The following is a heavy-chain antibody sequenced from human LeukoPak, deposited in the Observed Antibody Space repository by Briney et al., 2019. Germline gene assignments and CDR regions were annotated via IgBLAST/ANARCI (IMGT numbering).Heavy chain of an antibody. J-gene: IGHJ6*02. CDR3: ARDQADYGSGINYYYYGMDV. D-gene: IGHD3-10*01. CDR2: IYYSGST. V-gene: IGHV4-30-4*01. CDR1: GGSICSGDYY. Sequence: SETLSLTCTVSGGSICSGDYYWSWIRQPPGKGLEWIGYIYYSGSTYYNPSLKSRVTISVDTFKNQFSLKLSSVTAADTAVYYCARDQADYGSGINYYYYGMDVWGQGTTVTVSS.